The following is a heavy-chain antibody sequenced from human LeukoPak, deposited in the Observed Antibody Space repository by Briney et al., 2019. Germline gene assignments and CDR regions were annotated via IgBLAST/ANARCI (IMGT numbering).Heavy chain of an antibody. D-gene: IGHD3-10*01. Sequence: PSETLTLTCTVSGGSISSGGYYWSWIRQHPGKGLEWIGYRYYSGSTNYNPSLKSRITISLDTSKNQFSLKLTSVTAADTAVYYCAKSGSYYGSTSGWGQGTLVTVSP. CDR3: AKSGSYYGSTSG. CDR2: RYYSGST. V-gene: IGHV4-31*02. J-gene: IGHJ4*02. CDR1: GGSISSGGYY.